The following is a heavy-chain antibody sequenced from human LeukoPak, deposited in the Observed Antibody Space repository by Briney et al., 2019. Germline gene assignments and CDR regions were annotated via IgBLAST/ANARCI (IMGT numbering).Heavy chain of an antibody. CDR2: INPKSGGT. CDR1: GYTFTRYY. D-gene: IGHD2-2*03. Sequence: VSVKVSCKASGYTFTRYYLHWVRQAPGQGLEWMGWINPKSGGTNYEKKFQGRVTMTRDTSISTAYMELSRLRSDDTAVYYCASGYCSSTSCYGVQYFDYWGQGTLVTVSS. V-gene: IGHV1-2*02. CDR3: ASGYCSSTSCYGVQYFDY. J-gene: IGHJ4*02.